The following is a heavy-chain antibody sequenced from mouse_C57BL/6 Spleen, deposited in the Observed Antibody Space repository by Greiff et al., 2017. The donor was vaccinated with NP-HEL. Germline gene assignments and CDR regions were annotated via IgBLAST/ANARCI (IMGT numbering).Heavy chain of an antibody. D-gene: IGHD2-5*01. CDR1: GYTFTSYG. CDR3: ARGRYGSNYVAMDY. Sequence: VQGVESGAELARPGASVKLSCKASGYTFTSYGISWVKQRTGQGLEWIGEIYPRSGNTYYNEKFKGKATLTADKSSSTAYMELRSLTSEDSAVYFCARGRYGSNYVAMDYWGQGTSVTVSS. V-gene: IGHV1-81*01. CDR2: IYPRSGNT. J-gene: IGHJ4*01.